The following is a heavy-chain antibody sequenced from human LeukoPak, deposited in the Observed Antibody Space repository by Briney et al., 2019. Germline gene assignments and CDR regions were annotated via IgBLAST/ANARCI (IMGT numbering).Heavy chain of an antibody. CDR1: GFTFTSSA. V-gene: IGHV1-58*02. Sequence: SVEVSCKASGFTFTSSAMQWVRQARGQRLEWIGWIVVGSGNTNYAQKFQERVTITRDMSTSTAYMELSSLRSEDTAVYYCAANYDYVWGSYRYTENYFDYWGQGTLVTVSS. CDR2: IVVGSGNT. CDR3: AANYDYVWGSYRYTENYFDY. J-gene: IGHJ4*02. D-gene: IGHD3-16*02.